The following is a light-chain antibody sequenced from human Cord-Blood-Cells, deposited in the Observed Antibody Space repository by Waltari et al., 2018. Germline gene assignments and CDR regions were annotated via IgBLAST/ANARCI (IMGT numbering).Light chain of an antibody. CDR1: SSNIGSNT. Sequence: QSVLTQPPSASGTPGQRVPISCSGSSSNIGSNTVNWYQQLPGTAPKLLIYSNNQRPSGVPDRFSGSKSCTSASLAISGLQSEDEADYYCAAWDDSLNGWVFGGGTKLTVL. J-gene: IGLJ3*02. V-gene: IGLV1-44*01. CDR3: AAWDDSLNGWV. CDR2: SNN.